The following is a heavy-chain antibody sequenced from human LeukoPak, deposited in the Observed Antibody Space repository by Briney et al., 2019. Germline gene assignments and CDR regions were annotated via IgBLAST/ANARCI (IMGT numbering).Heavy chain of an antibody. CDR2: ISGSGGST. CDR3: ARAAGDYDILTGYYRDDY. J-gene: IGHJ4*02. Sequence: GGSLRLSCAASGFTFSSYAMSWVRQAPGKGLEWVSAISGSGGSTYYADSVKGRFTISRDNAKNSLYLQMNSLRAEDTAVYYCARAAGDYDILTGYYRDDYWGQGTLVTVSS. CDR1: GFTFSSYA. V-gene: IGHV3-23*01. D-gene: IGHD3-9*01.